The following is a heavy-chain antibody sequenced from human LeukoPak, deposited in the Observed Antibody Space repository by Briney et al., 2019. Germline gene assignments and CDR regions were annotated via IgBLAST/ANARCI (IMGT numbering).Heavy chain of an antibody. J-gene: IGHJ4*02. CDR2: IFYSGST. V-gene: IGHV4-39*01. Sequence: SETLSLTCTVSGGSISSSSFYWGWIRQPPGKGLEWIGTIFYSGSTYYNPSLRSRVTMSVDTSKNQFSLRLSSVTAADTAVYYCARLNQGNRFDYWGQGTLVTVSS. D-gene: IGHD1-14*01. CDR3: ARLNQGNRFDY. CDR1: GGSISSSSFY.